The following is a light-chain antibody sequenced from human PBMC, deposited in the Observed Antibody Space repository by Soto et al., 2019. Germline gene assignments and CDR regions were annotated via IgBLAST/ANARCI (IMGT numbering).Light chain of an antibody. Sequence: EIVLTQSPGTLSLSPGERATLSCRASQSVSSSYLAWYQQKPGQAPRLLIYGASSRATGIPDRFSGSGSGTDFTLTISRLEPEDFAVYYCQQYGSPPAWTFXQGTKVDIK. CDR2: GAS. CDR1: QSVSSSY. CDR3: QQYGSPPAWT. J-gene: IGKJ1*01. V-gene: IGKV3-20*01.